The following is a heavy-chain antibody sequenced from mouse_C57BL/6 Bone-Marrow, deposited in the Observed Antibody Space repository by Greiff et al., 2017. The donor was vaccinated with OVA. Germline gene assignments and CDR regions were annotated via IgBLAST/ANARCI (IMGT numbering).Heavy chain of an antibody. CDR2: IYPSDSET. V-gene: IGHV1-61*01. D-gene: IGHD2-1*01. J-gene: IGHJ2*01. Sequence: VKLQQPGAELVRPGSSVKLSCKASGYTFTSYWMDWVKQRPGQGLEWIGNIYPSDSETPYNQKFKDKATLTVDKSSSTAYMQLSSLTSEDSAVYYCARGTMVKYYFDYWGQGTTLTVSS. CDR1: GYTFTSYW. CDR3: ARGTMVKYYFDY.